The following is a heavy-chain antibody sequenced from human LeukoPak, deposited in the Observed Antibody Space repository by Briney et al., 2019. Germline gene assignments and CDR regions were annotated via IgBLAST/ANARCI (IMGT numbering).Heavy chain of an antibody. CDR3: VREKKFGTPIDGFDN. Sequence: SETLSLTCDVSGYSINTGFYWGWVRQSPQKGLQWIGSIYDKTNYNPSFNTRVSISVDTSKNQFFLNLTSVTAADTAIYYCVREKKFGTPIDGFDNWGQGTMVTVSS. CDR1: GYSINTGFY. V-gene: IGHV4-38-2*02. CDR2: IYDKT. D-gene: IGHD3-10*01. J-gene: IGHJ3*02.